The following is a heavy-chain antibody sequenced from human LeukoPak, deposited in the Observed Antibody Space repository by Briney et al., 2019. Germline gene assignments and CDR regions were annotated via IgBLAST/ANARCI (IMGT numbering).Heavy chain of an antibody. CDR1: GFTFSSYS. D-gene: IGHD3-16*02. J-gene: IGHJ4*02. Sequence: GGSLRLSCAASGFTFSSYSMNWVRQAPGKGLEWVSAISGSGGSTYYADSVKGRFTISRDNSKNTLYLQMNSLRAEGTAVYYCAKDRYYDYVWGSYRPGPFDYWGQGTLVTVSS. CDR2: ISGSGGST. CDR3: AKDRYYDYVWGSYRPGPFDY. V-gene: IGHV3-23*01.